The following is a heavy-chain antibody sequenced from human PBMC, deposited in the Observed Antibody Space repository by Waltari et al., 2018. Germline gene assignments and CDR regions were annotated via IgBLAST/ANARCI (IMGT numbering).Heavy chain of an antibody. Sequence: QVQLQESGPGLVKPSETLSLTCTVSSAPISSGNYYWNWIRQSPGKGLEWIGSVYYNRNTFYNPSLKSRLTISLDTSKNQFSLKLNSVTAADTAVYYCARGPVVPAARGVFDIWGQGAVVTVSS. J-gene: IGHJ3*02. CDR1: SAPISSGNYY. V-gene: IGHV4-30-4*08. CDR3: ARGPVVPAARGVFDI. CDR2: VYYNRNT. D-gene: IGHD2-2*01.